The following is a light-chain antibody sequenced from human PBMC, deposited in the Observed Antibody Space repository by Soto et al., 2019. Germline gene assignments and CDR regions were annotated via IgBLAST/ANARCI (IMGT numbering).Light chain of an antibody. Sequence: TQSPSTVSASVGDRVTITCRASQSISTWLAWYQQKPGKAPNLLIYDASTLESGGPPGFSGSGSGTEFTLTISSLQPDDSATYFCQQYNTYPYTFGQGTKVDIK. CDR3: QQYNTYPYT. J-gene: IGKJ2*01. CDR1: QSISTW. V-gene: IGKV1-5*01. CDR2: DAS.